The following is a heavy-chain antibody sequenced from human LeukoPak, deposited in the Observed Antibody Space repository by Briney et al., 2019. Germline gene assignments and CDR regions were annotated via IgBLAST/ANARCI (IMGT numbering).Heavy chain of an antibody. D-gene: IGHD2-2*01. Sequence: GGSLGLSCAASGFIFSSYWMHWVRQAPGKGLVWVSRINSDGSSTSYADSVKGRFTISRDNAKNTLYLQMNSLRAEDTAVYYCARRVVVPAAPYYFDYWGQGTLVTVSS. CDR3: ARRVVVPAAPYYFDY. V-gene: IGHV3-74*01. CDR1: GFIFSSYW. CDR2: INSDGSST. J-gene: IGHJ4*02.